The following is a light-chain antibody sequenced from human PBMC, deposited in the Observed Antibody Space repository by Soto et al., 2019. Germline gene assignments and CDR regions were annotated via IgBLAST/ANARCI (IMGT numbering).Light chain of an antibody. J-gene: IGKJ4*01. CDR2: TTS. CDR1: QGISRA. V-gene: IGKV1-9*01. Sequence: IQLTQSPSPLAASVGDRVTITCRASQGISRALSWYQQIPGSAPKLLIYTTSNLRGGVPSRFSAFGSDTEFTLTVSSLQPEDFATYYCQQHYNYPLTFGGGTKVEIK. CDR3: QQHYNYPLT.